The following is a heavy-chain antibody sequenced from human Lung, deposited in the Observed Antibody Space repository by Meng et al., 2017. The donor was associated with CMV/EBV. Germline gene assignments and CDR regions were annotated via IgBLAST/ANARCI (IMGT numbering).Heavy chain of an antibody. Sequence: CKASGYNFITFDLTWVRQAPGQGLQWMGWMNPNSGDKGYEQNFQGRVTMTRNTSINTAYMELNSLTSDDSAVYYCARGPPDTTTNDYWGQGTLVTVSS. CDR3: ARGPPDTTTNDY. CDR1: GYNFITFD. J-gene: IGHJ4*02. D-gene: IGHD1-14*01. V-gene: IGHV1-8*01. CDR2: MNPNSGDK.